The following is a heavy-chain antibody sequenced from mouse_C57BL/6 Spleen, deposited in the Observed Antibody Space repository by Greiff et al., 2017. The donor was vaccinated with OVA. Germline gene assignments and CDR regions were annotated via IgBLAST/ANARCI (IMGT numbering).Heavy chain of an antibody. CDR3: ARGDYGSSYLFAY. V-gene: IGHV1-39*01. CDR2: INPNYGTT. J-gene: IGHJ3*01. Sequence: VHVKQSGPELVKPGASVKISCKASGYSFTDYNMNWVKQSNGKSLEWIGVINPNYGTTSYNQKFKGKATLTVDQSSSTAYMQLNSLTSEDSAVYDCARGDYGSSYLFAYWGQGTLVTVSA. CDR1: GYSFTDYN. D-gene: IGHD1-1*01.